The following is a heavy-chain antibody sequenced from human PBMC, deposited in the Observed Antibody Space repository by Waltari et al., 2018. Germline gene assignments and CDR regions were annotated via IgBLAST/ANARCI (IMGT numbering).Heavy chain of an antibody. Sequence: QVQLQQWGAGLLKPSETLSLTCAVYGGSFSGYYWSWIRQPPGKGLEWIGEISQSGSTNYNPSLKRRVTISVDTSKNQFSLRLSSVTAADTAVYYCARITTVTTSAFDIWGQGTMVTVSS. D-gene: IGHD4-17*01. J-gene: IGHJ3*02. V-gene: IGHV4-34*01. CDR2: ISQSGST. CDR1: GGSFSGYY. CDR3: ARITTVTTSAFDI.